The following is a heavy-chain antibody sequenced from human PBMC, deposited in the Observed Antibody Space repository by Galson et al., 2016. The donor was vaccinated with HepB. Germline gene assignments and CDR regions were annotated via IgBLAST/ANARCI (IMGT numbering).Heavy chain of an antibody. V-gene: IGHV3-7*03. Sequence: SLRLSCAASGFNFSIYWMTWVRQAPGKGLEWVANIKQDGSAKYFVDSVKGRFTASRDNAKNSLHLHMSSLRAEDSAVYYCVRARGFDYWGLGALVTVSS. CDR3: VRARGFDY. CDR2: IKQDGSAK. J-gene: IGHJ4*02. CDR1: GFNFSIYW.